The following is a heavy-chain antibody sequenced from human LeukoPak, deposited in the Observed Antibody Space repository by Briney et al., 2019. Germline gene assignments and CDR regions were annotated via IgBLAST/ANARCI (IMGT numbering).Heavy chain of an antibody. CDR1: GSAFSTSA. V-gene: IGHV1-58*01. Sequence: ASVKVSCKASGSAFSTSALPWVRQARGQRLEWIGWIVVGSGNTDYAQKFQERVTITRDMSTSTAYMELSSLRSEDTAVYYCAAGAGQAGGYWGQGTLVTVSS. J-gene: IGHJ4*02. CDR3: AAGAGQAGGY. CDR2: IVVGSGNT. D-gene: IGHD6-19*01.